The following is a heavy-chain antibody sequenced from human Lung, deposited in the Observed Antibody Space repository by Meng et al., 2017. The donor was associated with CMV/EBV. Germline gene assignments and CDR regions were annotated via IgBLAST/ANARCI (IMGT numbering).Heavy chain of an antibody. CDR2: INRDGSVT. CDR1: GFTFSTYW. D-gene: IGHD3-3*01. J-gene: IGHJ4*02. V-gene: IGHV3-74*01. CDR3: TRGFLEGY. Sequence: RLSCAASGFTFSTYWMHWVRQAPGKGLVWVSRINRDGSVTGYADSVKGRFTISRDNAKNTLYLQMNSLRTEDTAVYYCTRGFLEGYWGQGTLVTVSS.